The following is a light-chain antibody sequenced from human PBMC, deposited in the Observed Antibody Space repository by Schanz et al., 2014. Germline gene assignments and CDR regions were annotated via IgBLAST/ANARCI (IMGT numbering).Light chain of an antibody. CDR2: AAS. CDR3: QQYDGTSLWT. J-gene: IGKJ1*01. CDR1: QSVSGSF. V-gene: IGKV3-20*01. Sequence: EIVLTQSPGTLSLSPGERATLSCRASQSVSGSFLAWYQQKPGQAPRLLIYAASTRATGIPDRFSGSGSGTDFTLTITRLEPEDFAVYYCQQYDGTSLWTFGQGTKVEIK.